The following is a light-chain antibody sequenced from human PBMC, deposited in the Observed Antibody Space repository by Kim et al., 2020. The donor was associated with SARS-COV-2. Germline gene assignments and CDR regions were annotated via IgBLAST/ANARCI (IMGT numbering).Light chain of an antibody. CDR1: SGHSSYI. J-gene: IGLJ3*02. Sequence: SSVKLTCPLGSGHSSYIIAWHQQQPGKAPRYLMKLEGSGTYNKGSGVPDRFSGSSSGADRYLIISDLQSEDEADYYCETWDTKTWVFGGGTQLTVL. V-gene: IGLV4-60*03. CDR3: ETWDTKTWV. CDR2: LEGSGTY.